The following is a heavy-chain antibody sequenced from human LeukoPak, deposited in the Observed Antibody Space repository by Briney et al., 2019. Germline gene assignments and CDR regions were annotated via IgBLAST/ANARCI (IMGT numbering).Heavy chain of an antibody. CDR1: GFTFSSYA. CDR3: ARPRSGYSYGLTDAFDI. J-gene: IGHJ3*02. CDR2: ISYDGSNK. V-gene: IGHV3-30-3*01. D-gene: IGHD5-18*01. Sequence: GGSLRLSCAASGFTFSSYAMHWVRQAPGKGLEWVAVISYDGSNKYYADSVKGRFTISRDNSKNTLYLQMNSLRAEDTAVYYCARPRSGYSYGLTDAFDIWGQGTMVTVSS.